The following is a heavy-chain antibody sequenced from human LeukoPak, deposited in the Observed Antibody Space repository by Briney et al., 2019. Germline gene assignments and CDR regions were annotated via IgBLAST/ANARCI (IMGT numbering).Heavy chain of an antibody. Sequence: GGSLRLSCAVSGEYYTDAWMSWVRLALGKGLERVCSIKSNVDGGTADYMTPVKGRFTISRDDSKNTLYLQLNSLKTEDTAIYCCMSDPLHQGGVDYWGQGTLVTV. CDR1: GEYYTDAW. CDR3: MSDPLHQGGVDY. D-gene: IGHD3-16*01. CDR2: IKSNVDGGTA. V-gene: IGHV3-15*01. J-gene: IGHJ4*02.